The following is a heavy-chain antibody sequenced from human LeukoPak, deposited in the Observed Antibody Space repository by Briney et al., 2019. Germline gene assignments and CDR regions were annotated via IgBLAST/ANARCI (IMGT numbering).Heavy chain of an antibody. V-gene: IGHV4-59*01. Sequence: SETLFLTCTVSGGSISSYYWSWIRQPPGKVLEWIGYIYYSGSTNYNPSLKSRVTISVDTYKNQFSLKLSSVTAADTAVYYCASIAVAGTFDYWGQGTLVTVSS. CDR1: GGSISSYY. J-gene: IGHJ4*02. CDR2: IYYSGST. D-gene: IGHD6-19*01. CDR3: ASIAVAGTFDY.